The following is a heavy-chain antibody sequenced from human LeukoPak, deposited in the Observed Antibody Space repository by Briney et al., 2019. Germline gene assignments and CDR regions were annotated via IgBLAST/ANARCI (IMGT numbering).Heavy chain of an antibody. CDR2: IYYSGST. CDR1: GGSISNSSSY. Sequence: KPSETLSLTCTVSGGSISNSSSYWGWIRQPPGKGLEWIGSIYYSGSTFSNPSLKSRLTISIDTSKNQFSLKLTSVTAADTAVYYCARGRLERRYYYYYYMDVWGKGTTVTVSS. D-gene: IGHD1-1*01. J-gene: IGHJ6*03. CDR3: ARGRLERRYYYYYYMDV. V-gene: IGHV4-39*07.